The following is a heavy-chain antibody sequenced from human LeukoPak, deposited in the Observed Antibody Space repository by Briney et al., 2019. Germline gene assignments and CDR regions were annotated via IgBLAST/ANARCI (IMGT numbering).Heavy chain of an antibody. Sequence: PGGSLRLSCAAAGFTFSNYWMHWVRQAPGKGLVWVSRIKSDGRTSYADSVKGRFTISRDNAKNTVSLQMNSLRAEDTGVYYCARAPSEIGGYYPEYFRHWGQGTLVTVSS. V-gene: IGHV3-74*01. CDR2: IKSDGRT. J-gene: IGHJ1*01. D-gene: IGHD3-22*01. CDR1: GFTFSNYW. CDR3: ARAPSEIGGYYPEYFRH.